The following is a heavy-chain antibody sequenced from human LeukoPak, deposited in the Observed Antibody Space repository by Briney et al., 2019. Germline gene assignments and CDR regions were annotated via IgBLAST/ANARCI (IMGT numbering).Heavy chain of an antibody. J-gene: IGHJ4*02. CDR1: GYTFTGYY. D-gene: IGHD6-13*01. CDR3: ARDLSLIAAAGAADFDY. Sequence: ASVKVSCKASGYTFTGYYMHWVRQAPGQGLEWMGWINPNSGGTNYAQKFQGRVTVTRDTSISTAYMELSRLRSDDTAVYYCARDLSLIAAAGAADFDYWGQGTLVTVSS. V-gene: IGHV1-2*02. CDR2: INPNSGGT.